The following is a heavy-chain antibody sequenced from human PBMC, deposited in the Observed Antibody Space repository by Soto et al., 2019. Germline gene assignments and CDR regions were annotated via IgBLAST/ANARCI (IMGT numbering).Heavy chain of an antibody. CDR2: SSPYNGNT. Sequence: QVQLVQSGAEMKKPGASVKVSCKASGYTFINYDISWLRQAPGQGLEWMGWSSPYNGNTNYAHTFQGRVTMTADTSASSGYMELRSLRSVDTAVYFCARGRITDLGTFDYWGQGTLVTVSS. J-gene: IGHJ4*02. D-gene: IGHD1-20*01. CDR3: ARGRITDLGTFDY. V-gene: IGHV1-18*01. CDR1: GYTFINYD.